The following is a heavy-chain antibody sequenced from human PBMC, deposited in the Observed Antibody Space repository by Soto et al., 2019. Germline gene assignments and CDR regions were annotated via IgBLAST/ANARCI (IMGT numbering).Heavy chain of an antibody. Sequence: QVQLVQSGAEVKKPGASVKVSCKASGYTFTSYDINWVRQATGQGLEWMGWMNPNSGNTGYAQKFQGRVTMTRNTSISTAYMELSSRRSEDTAVYYCARGYCSGGSCYRYAFDIWGQGTMVTVSS. CDR2: MNPNSGNT. J-gene: IGHJ3*02. D-gene: IGHD2-15*01. V-gene: IGHV1-8*01. CDR1: GYTFTSYD. CDR3: ARGYCSGGSCYRYAFDI.